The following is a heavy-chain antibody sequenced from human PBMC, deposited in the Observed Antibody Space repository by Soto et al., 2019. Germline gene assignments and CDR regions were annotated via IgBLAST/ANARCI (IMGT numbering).Heavy chain of an antibody. V-gene: IGHV4-39*01. CDR3: AKFPPGITVAWYSQH. D-gene: IGHD6-19*01. CDR2: IYYSGST. Sequence: PSETLSLTCAVSGGSISSSDYYWGWIRQPPGKGLEWIGSIYYSGSTYYNPSLKSRVTMSVDTSKNQFSLKLSSVTAADTAVYYCAKFPPGITVAWYSQHWGQGSLVTVSS. J-gene: IGHJ1*01. CDR1: GGSISSSDYY.